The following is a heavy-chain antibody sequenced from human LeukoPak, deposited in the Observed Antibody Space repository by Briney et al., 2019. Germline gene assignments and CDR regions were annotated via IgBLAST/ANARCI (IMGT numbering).Heavy chain of an antibody. D-gene: IGHD3-10*01. J-gene: IGHJ5*02. Sequence: ASVKVSCKASGYTFTSYDINWVRQAPGQGLELMGWTSAYNGNTNYAQKLQGRVTMTTDTFTSTAYMELRSLRSDDTAVYYCARDGSGSYYPNWFDLWGQGTLVTVSS. CDR1: GYTFTSYD. V-gene: IGHV1-18*04. CDR2: TSAYNGNT. CDR3: ARDGSGSYYPNWFDL.